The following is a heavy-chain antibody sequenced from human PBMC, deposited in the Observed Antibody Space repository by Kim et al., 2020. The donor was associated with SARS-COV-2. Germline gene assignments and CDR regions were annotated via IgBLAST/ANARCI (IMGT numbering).Heavy chain of an antibody. V-gene: IGHV1-2*02. Sequence: ASVKVSCKASGYTFTGYYMHWVRQAPGQGLEWMGWINPNSGGTNYAQKFQGRVTMTRDTSISTAYMELSRLRSDDTAVYYCARERVDTAMVRSPRAPLFYWGQGTLVTVSS. D-gene: IGHD5-18*01. CDR2: INPNSGGT. J-gene: IGHJ4*02. CDR3: ARERVDTAMVRSPRAPLFY. CDR1: GYTFTGYY.